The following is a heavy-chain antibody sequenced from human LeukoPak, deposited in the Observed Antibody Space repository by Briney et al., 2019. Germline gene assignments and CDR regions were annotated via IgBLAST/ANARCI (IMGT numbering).Heavy chain of an antibody. CDR1: GGTFSSYA. J-gene: IGHJ4*02. CDR2: IIPIFGTA. Sequence: SVKVSCKASGGTFSSYAISWVRQAHGQGLEWMGGIIPIFGTANYAQKFQGRVTITADESTSTAYMELSSLRSEDTAVYYCARAAAKGYYDFWSGSPRFDYWGQGTLVTVSS. V-gene: IGHV1-69*13. D-gene: IGHD3-3*01. CDR3: ARAAAKGYYDFWSGSPRFDY.